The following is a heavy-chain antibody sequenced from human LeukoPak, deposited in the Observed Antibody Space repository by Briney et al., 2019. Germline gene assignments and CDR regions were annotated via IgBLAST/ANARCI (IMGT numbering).Heavy chain of an antibody. CDR2: TYYRSKWYN. D-gene: IGHD2-15*01. J-gene: IGHJ5*02. V-gene: IGHV6-1*01. Sequence: SQTLSLTCAISGDSVSSDSAAWNWIRQSPSRGLEWLGRTYYRSKWYNEYAVSMESRINIHPDTSKNQFSLQLNSVTPEDTAVYYCARDRCSGGSCSSATWGQGTLVTVSS. CDR1: GDSVSSDSAA. CDR3: ARDRCSGGSCSSAT.